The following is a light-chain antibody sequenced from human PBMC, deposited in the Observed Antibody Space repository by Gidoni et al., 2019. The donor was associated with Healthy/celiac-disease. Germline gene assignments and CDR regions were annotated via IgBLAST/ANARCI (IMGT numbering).Light chain of an antibody. V-gene: IGLV2-14*01. Sequence: SSLTRPSSVSGSPGQSITISCTGTSSDVGGYNYVSWYQQHPGKAPKLMIYEVSNRPPGVSNRFSGSKSGNTASLTISGLQAEDEADYYCSSYTSSSTYVFGTGTKVTVL. CDR2: EVS. J-gene: IGLJ1*01. CDR3: SSYTSSSTYV. CDR1: SSDVGGYNY.